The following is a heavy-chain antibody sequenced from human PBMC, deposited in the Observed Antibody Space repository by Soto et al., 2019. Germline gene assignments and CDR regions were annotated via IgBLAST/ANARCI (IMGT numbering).Heavy chain of an antibody. Sequence: QVPLVQSGAEVKKPGSSVTVSCKASGGTFSSYAIHWVRQAPGQGLEWMGGIIPMYGTAKYAQRFQGRVTITAEESTTTVYMELTSLPSHDTAVYYCARVTSMVRGVIDNWLNPWGHGTRVTCSS. D-gene: IGHD3-10*01. CDR2: IIPMYGTA. J-gene: IGHJ5*02. CDR3: ARVTSMVRGVIDNWLNP. CDR1: GGTFSSYA. V-gene: IGHV1-69*01.